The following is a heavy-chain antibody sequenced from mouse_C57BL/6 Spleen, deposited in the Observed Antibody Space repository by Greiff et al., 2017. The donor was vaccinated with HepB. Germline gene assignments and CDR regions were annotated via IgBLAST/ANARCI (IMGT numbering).Heavy chain of an antibody. CDR3: ARGGTTVVAPYFDY. V-gene: IGHV1-81*01. D-gene: IGHD1-1*01. J-gene: IGHJ2*01. CDR2: IYPRSGNT. CDR1: GYTFTSYG. Sequence: QVQLQQSGAELARPGASVKLSCKASGYTFTSYGISWVKQRTGQGLEWIGEIYPRSGNTYYNEKFKGKATQTADKSSSTAYMELRSLTSEDSAVYFGARGGTTVVAPYFDYWGQGTTLTVSS.